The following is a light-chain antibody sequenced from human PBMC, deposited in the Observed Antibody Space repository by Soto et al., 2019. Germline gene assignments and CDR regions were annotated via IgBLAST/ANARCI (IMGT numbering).Light chain of an antibody. CDR1: QSVSSSY. CDR3: QQYGSSPWT. Sequence: EIVLTHSPGTLSLSPGERATLSCRASQSVSSSYLAWYQQKPGQAPRPLIYGASSRATGIPDRFSGSGSGTDFTLTISRLEPEDFAVYYCQQYGSSPWTFGQGTKV. V-gene: IGKV3-20*01. CDR2: GAS. J-gene: IGKJ1*01.